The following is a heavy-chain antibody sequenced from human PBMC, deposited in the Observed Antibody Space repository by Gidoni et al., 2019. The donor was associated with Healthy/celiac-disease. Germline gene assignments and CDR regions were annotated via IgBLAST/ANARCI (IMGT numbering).Heavy chain of an antibody. J-gene: IGHJ6*03. D-gene: IGHD4-17*01. CDR2: IYHNGST. CDR1: GGSISSSNW. V-gene: IGHV4-4*02. Sequence: QVQLQESGPGLVKPSGTLSLTCAGAGGSISSSNWWSWVRQPPGKGLEWIGEIYHNGSTNYNPSLKSRVTISVDKSKNQFSLKLSSVTAADTAVYYCARNYGRDYYYYYMDVWGKGTTVTVSS. CDR3: ARNYGRDYYYYYMDV.